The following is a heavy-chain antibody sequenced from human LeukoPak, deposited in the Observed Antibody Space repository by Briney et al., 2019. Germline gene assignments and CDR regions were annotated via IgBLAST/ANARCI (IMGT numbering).Heavy chain of an antibody. CDR2: IKLDGSEK. D-gene: IGHD3-3*01. Sequence: GGSLRPSCAASGFTFKTHATSWVRQAPGKGLEWVANIKLDGSEKNYVDSVKGRFTISRDNTKNSLYLQMNSLRAEDTAVFYCARDQYDTWSRRGNFDSWGQGTLVIVSS. V-gene: IGHV3-7*03. CDR3: ARDQYDTWSRRGNFDS. CDR1: GFTFKTHA. J-gene: IGHJ4*02.